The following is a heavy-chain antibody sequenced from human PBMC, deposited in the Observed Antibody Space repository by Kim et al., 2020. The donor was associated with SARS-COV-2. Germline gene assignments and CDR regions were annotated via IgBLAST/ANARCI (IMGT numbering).Heavy chain of an antibody. CDR1: GGSVSSGSYY. D-gene: IGHD3-3*01. CDR2: IYYSGST. Sequence: GSLSLTCTVSGGSVSSGSYYWSWIRQPPGKGLEWIGYIYYSGSTNYNPSLKSRVTISVDTSKNQFSLKLSSVTAADTAVYYCARAPRARDFWSGYSNW. V-gene: IGHV4-61*01. CDR3: ARAPRARDFWSGYSNW. J-gene: IGHJ5*01.